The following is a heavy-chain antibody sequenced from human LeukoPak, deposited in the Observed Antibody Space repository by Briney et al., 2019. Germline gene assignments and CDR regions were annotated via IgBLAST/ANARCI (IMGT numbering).Heavy chain of an antibody. Sequence: PSETLSLTCAVSGYSFANGYYWGWIRQPPGKGLEWVASIFRSGHTYYNPSLKSRATISLDMSRNDFSLRLTSVSAADTAIYYCARLRGSASDWYLDAFDIWGQGTMVTVS. J-gene: IGHJ3*02. CDR3: ARLRGSASDWYLDAFDI. V-gene: IGHV4-38-2*01. CDR2: IFRSGHT. CDR1: GYSFANGYY. D-gene: IGHD6-19*01.